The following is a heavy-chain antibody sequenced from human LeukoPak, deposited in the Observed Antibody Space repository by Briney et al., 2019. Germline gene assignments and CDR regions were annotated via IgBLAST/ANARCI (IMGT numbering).Heavy chain of an antibody. Sequence: GGSLRLSCAASGFTFSSYWMSWVRQAPGKGLEWVANIKQGGSEKYYVDSVKGRFTISRDNAKNSLYLQMNSLRAEDTAVYYCARSSPRGPFDYWGQGTLVTVSS. CDR2: IKQGGSEK. D-gene: IGHD6-6*01. CDR3: ARSSPRGPFDY. J-gene: IGHJ4*02. V-gene: IGHV3-7*01. CDR1: GFTFSSYW.